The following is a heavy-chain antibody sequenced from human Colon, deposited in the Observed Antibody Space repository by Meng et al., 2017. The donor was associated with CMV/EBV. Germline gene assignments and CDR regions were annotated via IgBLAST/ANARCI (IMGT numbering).Heavy chain of an antibody. V-gene: IGHV1-2*02. D-gene: IGHD3-9*01. CDR1: GYTFTGYY. J-gene: IGHJ6*02. CDR2: TNPKSGAT. Sequence: ASVKVSCKASGYTFTGYYIYWVRQAPGQGLEWMGWTNPKSGATKYAQKFLGRVTMTRDTSTTTAYMELSGLRSDDSAMYYCARDHDDYDLLTGYYGHQFYDMDVWGQGTTVTVSS. CDR3: ARDHDDYDLLTGYYGHQFYDMDV.